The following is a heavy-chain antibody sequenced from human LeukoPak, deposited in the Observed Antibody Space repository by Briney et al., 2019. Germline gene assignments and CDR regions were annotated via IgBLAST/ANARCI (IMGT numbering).Heavy chain of an antibody. Sequence: GGSLRLSCAASGFTFSIYWMHWVRQAPGKGLVWVSRIDSDGSDTTYADSVTGRFTISRDNAKNTLYLQMNSLRAEDTAVYYCTRDRGFTMALWGQETLFTVAS. CDR3: TRDRGFTMAL. D-gene: IGHD3-10*01. V-gene: IGHV3-74*01. CDR2: IDSDGSDT. J-gene: IGHJ4*02. CDR1: GFTFSIYW.